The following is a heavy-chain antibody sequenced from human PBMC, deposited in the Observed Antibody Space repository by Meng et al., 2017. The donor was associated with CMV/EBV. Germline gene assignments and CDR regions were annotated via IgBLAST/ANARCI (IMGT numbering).Heavy chain of an antibody. Sequence: ASVKVSCKASGYTFTSYGISWVRQAPGQGLEWMGWISAYNGNTNYAQKLQGRVTMTTDTSTSTAYMELRSLRSDDTAVYYCAREGIIVVVLTTYYYYGMDVWGQGTTVTVSS. CDR1: GYTFTSYG. J-gene: IGHJ6*02. D-gene: IGHD2-2*01. V-gene: IGHV1-18*01. CDR2: ISAYNGNT. CDR3: AREGIIVVVLTTYYYYGMDV.